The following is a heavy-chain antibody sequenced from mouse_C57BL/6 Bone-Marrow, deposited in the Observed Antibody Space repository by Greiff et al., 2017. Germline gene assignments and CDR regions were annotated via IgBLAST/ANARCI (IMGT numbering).Heavy chain of an antibody. V-gene: IGHV3-6*01. D-gene: IGHD1-1*02. CDR1: GYSITSGYY. CDR3: ARGGGNGVFAY. J-gene: IGHJ3*01. CDR2: ISYDGSN. Sequence: EVKVEESGPGLVKPSQSLSLTCSVTGYSITSGYYWNWIRQFPGNKLEWMGYISYDGSNNYNPSLKNRISITRDTSKNQFFLKLNSVTTEDTATYYCARGGGNGVFAYWGQGTLVTVSA.